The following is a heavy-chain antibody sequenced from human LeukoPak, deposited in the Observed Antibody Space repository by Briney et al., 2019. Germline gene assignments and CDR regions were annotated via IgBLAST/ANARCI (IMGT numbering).Heavy chain of an antibody. CDR2: INHSGST. CDR3: ARGVGRAAAGTAARAYYYYYGMDV. Sequence: SSETLSLTCAVYGGSFSGHYWSWIRQPPGKGLEWIGEINHSGSTNYNPSLKSRVIISGDTSKNHFSLKLTSVSAADTAVYYCARGVGRAAAGTAARAYYYYYGMDVWGQGTTVTVSS. D-gene: IGHD6-13*01. CDR1: GGSFSGHY. V-gene: IGHV4-34*01. J-gene: IGHJ6*02.